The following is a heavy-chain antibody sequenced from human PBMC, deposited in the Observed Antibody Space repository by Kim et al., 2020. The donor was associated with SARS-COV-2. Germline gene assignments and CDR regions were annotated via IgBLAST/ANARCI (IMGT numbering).Heavy chain of an antibody. CDR3: TPNTLTTRYFQH. J-gene: IGHJ1*01. D-gene: IGHD4-17*01. V-gene: IGHV1-8*01. Sequence: GYAQKFQGGVSMTRNTSISTAYMELSSLRSEDTAVYYCTPNTLTTRYFQHWGQGTLVTVSS.